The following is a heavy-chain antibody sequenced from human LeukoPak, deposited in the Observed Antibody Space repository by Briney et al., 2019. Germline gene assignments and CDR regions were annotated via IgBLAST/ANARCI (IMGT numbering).Heavy chain of an antibody. Sequence: SETLSLTCTVSGGSISSYYWSWIRQPPGKGLEWIGYIYYSGTTNYSPSLKSRVTISVDTSKNQFSLKLESVTAADTAVYYCAKSAEGFLEWLSPPDYWGQGTLVTVSS. V-gene: IGHV4-59*08. D-gene: IGHD3-3*01. CDR3: AKSAEGFLEWLSPPDY. CDR1: GGSISSYY. J-gene: IGHJ4*02. CDR2: IYYSGTT.